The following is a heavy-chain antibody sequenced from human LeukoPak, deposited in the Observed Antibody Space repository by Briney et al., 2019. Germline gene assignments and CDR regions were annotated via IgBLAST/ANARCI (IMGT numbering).Heavy chain of an antibody. Sequence: SETLSLTCAVSGGSISSSNWWSWVRQPPGKGLEWIGEIYHSGSTNYNPSLKSRVTISVDKSKNQFSLKLSSVTAADTAVYYCARGLGDYVWGSYRTDAFDIWGQGTMVTVSS. CDR1: GGSISSSNW. V-gene: IGHV4-4*02. J-gene: IGHJ3*02. CDR2: IYHSGST. CDR3: ARGLGDYVWGSYRTDAFDI. D-gene: IGHD3-16*02.